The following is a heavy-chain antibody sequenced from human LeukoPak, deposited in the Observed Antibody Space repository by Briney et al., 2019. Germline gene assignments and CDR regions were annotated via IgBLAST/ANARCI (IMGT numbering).Heavy chain of an antibody. CDR2: ISAYNGNT. CDR1: GYTFTSYG. V-gene: IGHV1-18*01. Sequence: DSVKVSCKASGYTFTSYGISWVRQAPGQGLEWMGWISAYNGNTNYAQKLQGRVTMTTDTSTSTAYMELRSLRSDDTAVYYCARALDIVVVPAAIGGHWFDPWGQGTLVTVSS. J-gene: IGHJ5*02. CDR3: ARALDIVVVPAAIGGHWFDP. D-gene: IGHD2-2*02.